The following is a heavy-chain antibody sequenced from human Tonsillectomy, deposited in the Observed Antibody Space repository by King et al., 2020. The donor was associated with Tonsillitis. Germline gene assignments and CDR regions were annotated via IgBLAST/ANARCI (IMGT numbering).Heavy chain of an antibody. CDR2: IRFDGSNK. CDR3: AKDARNTWADPEYYYFYGMDV. CDR1: GFTFSTYG. Sequence: VQLVESGGGVVQPGGSLRLSCAASGFTFSTYGMHWVRQAPGKGLEWVAFIRFDGSNKYYAASVKGRFTISRDNSKNTLYLQMSSLRTEDTAVYYCAKDARNTWADPEYYYFYGMDVWGQGTTVTVSS. J-gene: IGHJ6*02. V-gene: IGHV3-30*02. D-gene: IGHD2/OR15-2a*01.